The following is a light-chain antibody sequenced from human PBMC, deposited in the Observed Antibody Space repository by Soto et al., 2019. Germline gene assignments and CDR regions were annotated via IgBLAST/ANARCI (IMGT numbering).Light chain of an antibody. CDR1: SSDVGSYNL. CDR2: EGT. V-gene: IGLV2-23*01. Sequence: QSVLTQPASVSVSPGQSITISCTGTSSDVGSYNLVSWYQQHPGKAPKLMIYEGTKRPSGVSNRFSGSKSGNTASLTISGLQAEDEADYYCCSYAGSRTFVFGTGTKVTVL. CDR3: CSYAGSRTFV. J-gene: IGLJ1*01.